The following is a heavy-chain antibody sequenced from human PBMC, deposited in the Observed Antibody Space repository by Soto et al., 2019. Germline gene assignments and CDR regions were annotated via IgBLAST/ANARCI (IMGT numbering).Heavy chain of an antibody. V-gene: IGHV4-30-2*01. CDR2: IYHSGST. CDR3: ARGLTDYYDSSGYSPYFDY. Sequence: LALTCAVSGGSISSGGYSWSWIRQPPGKGLEWIGYIYHSGSTYYNPSLKSRVTISVDRSKNQFSLKLSSVTAADTAVYYCARGLTDYYDSSGYSPYFDYWGQGTLVTVSS. D-gene: IGHD3-22*01. J-gene: IGHJ4*02. CDR1: GGSISSGGYS.